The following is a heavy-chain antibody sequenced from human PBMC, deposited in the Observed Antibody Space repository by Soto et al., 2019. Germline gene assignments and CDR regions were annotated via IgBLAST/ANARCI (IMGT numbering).Heavy chain of an antibody. Sequence: GGSLRLSCAASGFTFSSYLMNWVRQSPAKGLEWVANIKQDGSKKYYVDSVKGRFTISRDNAKSSLYLQMNSLRVEDTAVYYCARGHSEGETYYYYGLDVWGQGTTVTVSS. CDR3: ARGHSEGETYYYYGLDV. CDR2: IKQDGSKK. CDR1: GFTFSSYL. J-gene: IGHJ6*02. V-gene: IGHV3-7*01. D-gene: IGHD3-16*01.